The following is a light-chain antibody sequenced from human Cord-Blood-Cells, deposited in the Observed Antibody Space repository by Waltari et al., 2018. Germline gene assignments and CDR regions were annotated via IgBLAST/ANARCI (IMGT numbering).Light chain of an antibody. J-gene: IGLJ3*02. V-gene: IGLV1-47*01. CDR3: AAWDDSLSGWV. Sequence: SVLTQPPSASGTPGQGVTISWSGSSSNIGSNYVYWYQQRPGTAPKLLIYRNNQRPSGVPDRCSGSKSGTSASLAISGLRSEDEADYYCAAWDDSLSGWVFGGGTKLTVL. CDR1: SSNIGSNY. CDR2: RNN.